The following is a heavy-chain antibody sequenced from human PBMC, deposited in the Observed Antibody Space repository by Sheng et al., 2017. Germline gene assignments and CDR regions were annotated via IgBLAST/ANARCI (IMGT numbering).Heavy chain of an antibody. V-gene: IGHV4-61*02. CDR2: IYTSGST. D-gene: IGHD6-19*01. Sequence: QVQLQESGPGLVKPSQTLSLTCTVSGGSISSGSYYWSWIRQPAGKGLEWIGRIYTSGSTNYNPSLKSRVTISVDTSKNQFSLKLSSVTAADTAVYYCARELRQSLSDWGQGTLVTVSS. CDR1: GGSISSGSYY. CDR3: ARELRQSLSD. J-gene: IGHJ4*02.